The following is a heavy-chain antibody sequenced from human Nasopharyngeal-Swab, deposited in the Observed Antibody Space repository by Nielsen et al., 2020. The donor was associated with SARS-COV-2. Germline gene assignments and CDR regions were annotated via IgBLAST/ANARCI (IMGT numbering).Heavy chain of an antibody. V-gene: IGHV3-74*01. Sequence: GESLKISCAASGFTFSNYWMHWVRQAPGKGLVWVSRIKSDGSSTSYADSVKGRFTVSRDNAKNTLYLQMNSLRAEDMAVYYCARVPYSSGGHDDRFDLWGRGTLVTVSS. J-gene: IGHJ2*01. D-gene: IGHD6-19*01. CDR1: GFTFSNYW. CDR3: ARVPYSSGGHDDRFDL. CDR2: IKSDGSST.